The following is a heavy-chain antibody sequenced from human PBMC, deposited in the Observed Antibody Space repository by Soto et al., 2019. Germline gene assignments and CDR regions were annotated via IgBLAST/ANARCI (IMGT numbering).Heavy chain of an antibody. Sequence: EVQLVESGGGLVQPGGSLRLSCAASGFTFSSYWMSWVRQAPGKGLEWVANIKGDGSEKYSVASVKGRFTISRDNANNTVYLQMNTLSADDTAVYYCARFLGSASYYDYWGQGTLVTVSS. CDR2: IKGDGSEK. CDR3: ARFLGSASYYDY. D-gene: IGHD3-10*01. V-gene: IGHV3-7*01. CDR1: GFTFSSYW. J-gene: IGHJ4*02.